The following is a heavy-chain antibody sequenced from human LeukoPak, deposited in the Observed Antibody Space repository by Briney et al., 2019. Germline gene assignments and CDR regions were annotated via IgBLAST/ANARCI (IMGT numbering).Heavy chain of an antibody. V-gene: IGHV3-30*03. CDR1: GFTFSNYG. CDR2: ISHHGDNK. CDR3: ARAGYRFGLDS. J-gene: IGHJ4*02. Sequence: GGSLRLSCAASGFTFSNYGIHWVRQAPGKGLEWVAVISHHGDNKYYVDSVKGRFIISRDNSKDTLYLQMNSLRAEDTAVYYCARAGYRFGLDSWGQGTLVTVSS. D-gene: IGHD5-18*01.